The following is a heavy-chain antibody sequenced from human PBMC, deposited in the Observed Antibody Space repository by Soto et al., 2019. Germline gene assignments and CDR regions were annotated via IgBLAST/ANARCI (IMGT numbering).Heavy chain of an antibody. D-gene: IGHD2-15*01. CDR1: GFSVSTSGVG. J-gene: IGHJ6*02. V-gene: IGHV2-5*02. CDR2: IYWEDDK. Sequence: QITLKESGPTLVKPTQTLTLTCTFSGFSVSTSGVGVAWIRQPPGKALEWLALIYWEDDKRYSPFLQSRVTITKDTSKNQVVLTMTNMDPGDTATYYCAHKGCRGAGMDVWGQGTTGTVSS. CDR3: AHKGCRGAGMDV.